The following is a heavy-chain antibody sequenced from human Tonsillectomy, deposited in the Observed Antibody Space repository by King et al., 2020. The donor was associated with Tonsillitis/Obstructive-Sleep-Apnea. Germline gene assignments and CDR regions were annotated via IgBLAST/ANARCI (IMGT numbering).Heavy chain of an antibody. V-gene: IGHV5-51*03. D-gene: IGHD6-19*01. CDR2: IYPDDSDT. CDR3: ARPVGVAGTGFYLDY. Sequence: VQLVESGAEVKKPGESLTISCTGSGYSFSRYWIGWVRQMPGKGLEWMGFIYPDDSDTEYSPSFQGQVSISADKSINTAYLQWSSLMAADTAIYYCARPVGVAGTGFYLDYWGQGTLVTVPS. CDR1: GYSFSRYW. J-gene: IGHJ4*02.